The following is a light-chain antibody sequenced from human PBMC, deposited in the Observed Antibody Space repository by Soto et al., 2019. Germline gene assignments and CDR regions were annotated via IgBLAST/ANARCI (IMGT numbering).Light chain of an antibody. CDR1: SSDVGGYNY. CDR2: EVN. V-gene: IGLV2-8*01. CDR3: SSYAGSSNV. Sequence: QSALTQPPSASGSPGQSVAISCTGTSSDVGGYNYVSWYQQHPGKAPKLMIYEVNKRPSVVPDRFSDSKSSNTASLTVSRLQAEDAAAYYCSSYAGSSNVFGPGTKVTVL. J-gene: IGLJ1*01.